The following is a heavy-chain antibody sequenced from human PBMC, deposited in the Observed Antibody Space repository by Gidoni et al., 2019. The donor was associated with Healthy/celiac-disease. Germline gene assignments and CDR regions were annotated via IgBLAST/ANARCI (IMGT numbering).Heavy chain of an antibody. J-gene: IGHJ4*02. V-gene: IGHV1-8*01. CDR2: INPNSGNT. CDR3: ARSQYYYDSSAPDY. CDR1: GYTFPSYD. D-gene: IGHD3-22*01. Sequence: QVQLVQSGAEVKKPGASVKVSCKASGYTFPSYDINWVRQATGQGLEWMGWINPNSGNTGYAQKFQVRVTMTRNTSISTAYMELSSLRSEDTAVYYGARSQYYYDSSAPDYWGQGTLVTVSS.